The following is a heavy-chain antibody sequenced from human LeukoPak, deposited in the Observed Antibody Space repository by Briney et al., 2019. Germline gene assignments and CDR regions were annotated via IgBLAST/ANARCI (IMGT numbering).Heavy chain of an antibody. D-gene: IGHD5-24*01. Sequence: ASVKVSCKASGYTFTGCYMHWVRQAPGQGLEWMGWINPNSGGTNYAQKFQGRVTMTRDTSISTAYMELSRLRSDDTAVYYCASLEMATGLDAFDIWGQGTMVTVSS. CDR2: INPNSGGT. CDR1: GYTFTGCY. J-gene: IGHJ3*02. CDR3: ASLEMATGLDAFDI. V-gene: IGHV1-2*02.